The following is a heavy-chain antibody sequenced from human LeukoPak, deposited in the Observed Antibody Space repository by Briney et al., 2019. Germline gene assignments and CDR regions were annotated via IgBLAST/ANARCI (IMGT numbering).Heavy chain of an antibody. D-gene: IGHD2-2*01. CDR1: GFTFSSYS. CDR3: ARETYCTNTSCPIGDHFDY. CDR2: ISSSSRYI. V-gene: IGHV3-21*01. Sequence: GGSLRLSCAASGFTFSSYSMNWVRQAPGKGLEWVSSISSSSRYICYADSMKGRFTISRDNAKNSLYLQMNSLRAEDTAVYYCARETYCTNTSCPIGDHFDYWGQGTLVTVSS. J-gene: IGHJ4*02.